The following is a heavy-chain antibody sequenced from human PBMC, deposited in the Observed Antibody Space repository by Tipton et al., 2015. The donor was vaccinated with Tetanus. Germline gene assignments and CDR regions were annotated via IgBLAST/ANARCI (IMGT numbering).Heavy chain of an antibody. D-gene: IGHD3-10*01. J-gene: IGHJ4*02. Sequence: QLVQSGAEVKKPGASVKVSCKASGYTFTSYGISWVRQAPGQGLEWMGWISAYNGNTNYAQKLQGRVTMTTDTSTSTAYMELRSLRSDDTAVYYCARRTYYYGSGSYPGTYYFDYWGQGTLVTVSS. V-gene: IGHV1-18*01. CDR2: ISAYNGNT. CDR1: GYTFTSYG. CDR3: ARRTYYYGSGSYPGTYYFDY.